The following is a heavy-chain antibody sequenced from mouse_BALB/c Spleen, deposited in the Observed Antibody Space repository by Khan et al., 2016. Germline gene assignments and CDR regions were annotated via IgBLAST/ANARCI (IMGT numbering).Heavy chain of an antibody. CDR1: GYAFSSYW. V-gene: IGHV1-80*01. CDR2: IYPGDGDT. J-gene: IGHJ3*01. D-gene: IGHD2-2*01. CDR3: ARDGYGYDTFAY. Sequence: QVQLKQSGAELVRPGSSVKISCKASGYAFSSYWMNWVKQRPGQGLEWIGQIYPGDGDTNYNGKFKGKATLTADKSSSTAYMQLSSLTSEDSAVYFCARDGYGYDTFAYWGQGTLVTVSA.